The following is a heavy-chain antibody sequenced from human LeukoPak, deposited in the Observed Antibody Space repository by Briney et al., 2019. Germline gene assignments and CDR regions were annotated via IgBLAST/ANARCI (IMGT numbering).Heavy chain of an antibody. D-gene: IGHD3-10*01. J-gene: IGHJ4*02. Sequence: ASVKVSFKTSGYSFTEFYIHWVRQAPGQGLEWMGWIHPRSGDTSYAQKFQGRVTMARGTSISTVYMALSSLGSDDTAVYYCARDWEYGTGSYCRGCFAYWGRGIQVTVSA. CDR2: IHPRSGDT. CDR3: ARDWEYGTGSYCRGCFAY. CDR1: GYSFTEFY. V-gene: IGHV1-2*02.